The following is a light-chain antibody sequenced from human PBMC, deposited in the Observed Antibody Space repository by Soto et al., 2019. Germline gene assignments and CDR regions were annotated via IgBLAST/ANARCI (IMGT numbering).Light chain of an antibody. CDR3: SSYTATNTLV. V-gene: IGLV2-14*01. CDR1: SSDIGSYNY. Sequence: QSALTQPASVSESPGRLITVSCTGTSSDIGSYNYVSWYQQHPGKAPKLLIYEVSDRPSGVSNRFSGSKSGNTASLTISGLQAEDEADYYCSSYTATNTLVFGTGTKLTVL. CDR2: EVS. J-gene: IGLJ1*01.